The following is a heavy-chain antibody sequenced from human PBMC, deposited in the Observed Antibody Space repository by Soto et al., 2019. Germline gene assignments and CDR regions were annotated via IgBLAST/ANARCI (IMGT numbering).Heavy chain of an antibody. CDR2: IKSKTDGGTT. CDR3: TTVLYDFWSGYYTSYFDY. V-gene: IGHV3-15*07. J-gene: IGHJ4*02. Sequence: ETLSLTCTVSGFTFSNAWMNWVRQAPGKGLEWVGRIKSKTDGGTTDYAAPVKGRFTISRDDSKNTLYLQMNSLKTEDTAVYYCTTVLYDFWSGYYTSYFDYWGQGTLVTVSS. CDR1: GFTFSNAW. D-gene: IGHD3-3*01.